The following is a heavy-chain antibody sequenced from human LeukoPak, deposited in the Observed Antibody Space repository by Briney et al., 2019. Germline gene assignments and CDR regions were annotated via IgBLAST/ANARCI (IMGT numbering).Heavy chain of an antibody. CDR2: IYYSGST. CDR1: GGSISSYY. CDR3: ARMYYYDSSGYYLLGAFDI. V-gene: IGHV4-59*08. J-gene: IGHJ3*02. Sequence: SETLSLTCTVSGGSISSYYWSWIRQPPGKGLEWIWYIYYSGSTNYNPSLKSRVTISVDTSKNQFSLKLSSVTAADTAVYYCARMYYYDSSGYYLLGAFDIWGQGTMVTVSS. D-gene: IGHD3-22*01.